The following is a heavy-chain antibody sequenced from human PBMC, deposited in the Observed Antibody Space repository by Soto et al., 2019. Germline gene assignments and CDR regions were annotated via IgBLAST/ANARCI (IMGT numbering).Heavy chain of an antibody. CDR3: ARVPYYYGSGSYTPRYYYGMDV. V-gene: IGHV5-51*01. J-gene: IGHJ6*02. Sequence: GESLKISCKGSGYSFTSYWIGWVRQMPGKGLEWMGIIYPGDSDTRYSPSFQGQVTISADKSISTAYLQWSSLKASDTAMYYCARVPYYYGSGSYTPRYYYGMDVWGQGTTVTVSS. D-gene: IGHD3-10*01. CDR2: IYPGDSDT. CDR1: GYSFTSYW.